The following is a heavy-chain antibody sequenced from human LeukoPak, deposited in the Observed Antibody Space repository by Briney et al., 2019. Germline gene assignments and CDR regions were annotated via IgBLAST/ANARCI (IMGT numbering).Heavy chain of an antibody. CDR2: MSPNSGNT. Sequence: GASVKVSCKASGYTFTSYDINWVRQATGQGLEWMGWMSPNSGNTGYAQKFQGRVTMTRNTFINTAYMELSSLRSGDTAVYYCARGPPNWGFDYWGPGTLVTVSS. CDR3: ARGPPNWGFDY. D-gene: IGHD7-27*01. CDR1: GYTFTSYD. J-gene: IGHJ4*02. V-gene: IGHV1-8*01.